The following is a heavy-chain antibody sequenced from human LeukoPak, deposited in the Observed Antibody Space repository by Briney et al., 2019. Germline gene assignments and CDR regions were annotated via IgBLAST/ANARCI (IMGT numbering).Heavy chain of an antibody. V-gene: IGHV3-9*01. CDR1: GFTFDDYA. CDR2: ISWNSGCI. D-gene: IGHD6-13*01. Sequence: GGSLRLSCAASGFTFDDYAMHWVRQAPGKGLEWVSGISWNSGCIGYADSVKGRFTISRDNAKNSLYLQMNSLRAEDTALYYCAKARRSSSCFDYWGQGTLVTVSS. CDR3: AKARRSSSCFDY. J-gene: IGHJ4*02.